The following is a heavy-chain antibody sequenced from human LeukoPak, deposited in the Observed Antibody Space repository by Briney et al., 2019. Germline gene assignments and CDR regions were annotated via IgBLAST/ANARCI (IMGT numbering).Heavy chain of an antibody. CDR1: GYTFTGYY. Sequence: ASVKVSCKASGYTFTGYYMHWVRQAPGQGLEWMGWINPNSGGTNYAQKFQGRVTMTRDTSISTAYMELSRLRSDDTAVYYCARRITGQGYYYYYYMDVWGKGTTVTVSS. V-gene: IGHV1-2*02. CDR2: INPNSGGT. D-gene: IGHD3-16*01. CDR3: ARRITGQGYYYYYYMDV. J-gene: IGHJ6*03.